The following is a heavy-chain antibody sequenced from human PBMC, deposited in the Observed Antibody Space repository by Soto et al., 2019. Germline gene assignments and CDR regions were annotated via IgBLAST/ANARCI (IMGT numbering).Heavy chain of an antibody. CDR1: GYIVTSHD. J-gene: IGHJ3*01. V-gene: IGHV1-8*01. Sequence: QVQLVQSGAEVKKPGASVKVSCKASGYIVTSHDINWVRDVPGQGFEWMGWMSPFSGNTGSAQKFQGRVSLTRNTSINTSYMELSSLTSDDTAVYYCARGLCTGGTCYGLTVDLWGQGTTVTVSS. CDR2: MSPFSGNT. CDR3: ARGLCTGGTCYGLTVDL. D-gene: IGHD2-15*01.